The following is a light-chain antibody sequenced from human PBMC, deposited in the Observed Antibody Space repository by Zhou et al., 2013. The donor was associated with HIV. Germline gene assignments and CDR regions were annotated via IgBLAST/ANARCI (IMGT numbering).Light chain of an antibody. CDR1: QSLLHSNGKTY. CDR2: LGS. CDR3: MQALQIPWT. J-gene: IGKJ1*01. V-gene: IGKV2-28*01. Sequence: DIVMTQSPLSLSVTPGEPASISCRSSQSLLHSNGKTYLDWYLQKPRQSPQLLIYLGSTRASGVPDRFSGSGSGTDFTLKISRVEAEDVGVYYCMQALQIPWTFGRGTKVEI.